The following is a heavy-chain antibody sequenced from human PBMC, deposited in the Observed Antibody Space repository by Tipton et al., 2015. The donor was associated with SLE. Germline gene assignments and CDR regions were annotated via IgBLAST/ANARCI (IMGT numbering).Heavy chain of an antibody. D-gene: IGHD3-22*01. J-gene: IGHJ4*02. V-gene: IGHV4-59*01. CDR1: GGPISGYF. CDR3: ARGQTTVEVVVAPPHFDY. CDR2: IYYSGTT. Sequence: TLSLTCTVSGGPISGYFWSWIRQPPGTGLEWIGYIYYSGTTNYNPSLKSRVTVSLDPSKNQFPLKMTSVTAAETAVYYCARGQTTVEVVVAPPHFDYWGQGTLVTVSS.